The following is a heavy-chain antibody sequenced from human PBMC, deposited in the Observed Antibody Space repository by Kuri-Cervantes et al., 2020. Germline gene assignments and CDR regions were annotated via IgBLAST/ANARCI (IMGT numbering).Heavy chain of an antibody. CDR1: GGSISSGGYY. CDR2: IYNSGST. J-gene: IGHJ4*02. CDR3: ARLYYYGSSYYFDY. D-gene: IGHD3-10*01. Sequence: SETLSLTCTVSGGSISSGGYYWSWIRQPPGKGLEWIGSIYNSGSTFYNPSLKSRVTISVDTSKNQFSLKLSSVTAADTAVYYCARLYYYGSSYYFDYWGQGTLVTVSS. V-gene: IGHV4-39*07.